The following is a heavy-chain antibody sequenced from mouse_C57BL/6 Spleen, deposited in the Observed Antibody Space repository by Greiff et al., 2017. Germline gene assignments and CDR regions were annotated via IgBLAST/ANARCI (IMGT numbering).Heavy chain of an antibody. D-gene: IGHD1-1*01. CDR2: ISDGGSYT. Sequence: EVMLVESGGGLVKPGGSLKLSCAASGFTFSSYAMSWVRQTPEKRLEWVATISDGGSYTYYPDNVKGRFTISRDNAKNNLYLQMSHLKSEDTAMYYCARDLEDTTVVNWYFDVWGTGTTVTVSS. CDR3: ARDLEDTTVVNWYFDV. J-gene: IGHJ1*03. V-gene: IGHV5-4*01. CDR1: GFTFSSYA.